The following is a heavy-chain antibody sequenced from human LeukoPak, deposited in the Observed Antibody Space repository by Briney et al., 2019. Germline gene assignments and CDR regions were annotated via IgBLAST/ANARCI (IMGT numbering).Heavy chain of an antibody. CDR2: IYYSGST. D-gene: IGHD3-3*01. J-gene: IGHJ1*01. V-gene: IGHV4-59*01. CDR1: GGSISSYY. CDR3: ARVAIFGIYFQH. Sequence: PSETLSLTCTVSGGSISSYYWSWIRQPPGKGLEWIGYIYYSGSTNYNPSLKSRVTISVDTSKNQFSLKLSSVTAADTAVYYCARVAIFGIYFQHWGQGALVTVSS.